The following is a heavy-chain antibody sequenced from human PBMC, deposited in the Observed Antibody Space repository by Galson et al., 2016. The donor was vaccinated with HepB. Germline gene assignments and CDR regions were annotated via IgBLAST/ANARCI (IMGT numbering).Heavy chain of an antibody. V-gene: IGHV3-66*02. D-gene: IGHD3-16*01. CDR1: GFTVSNNY. Sequence: SLRLSCAASGFTVSNNYMIWFRQAPGKVLEWVSLIYSTGTTSYADSVKGRFTISRDSSKNTLYLQMSSLTAEDTAVFYCVKEGGTPVFWWGQGTLVTVSS. J-gene: IGHJ4*02. CDR2: IYSTGTT. CDR3: VKEGGTPVFW.